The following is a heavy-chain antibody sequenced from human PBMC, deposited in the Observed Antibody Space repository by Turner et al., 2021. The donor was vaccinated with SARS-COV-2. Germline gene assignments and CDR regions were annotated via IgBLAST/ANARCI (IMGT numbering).Heavy chain of an antibody. D-gene: IGHD3-10*01. J-gene: IGHJ4*02. CDR1: GGSISSSSYS. V-gene: IGHV4-39*01. Sequence: QLQLQESGPGLVKPSENLSLTCTVSGGSISSSSYSWGWIRQPPGKGLEWIGSIYYSGSTYYNPSLKSRVTISVDTSKNQFSLKLSSVTAADTAVYYCARLVRRAEYYFDYLGQVTLVTVSS. CDR2: IYYSGST. CDR3: ARLVRRAEYYFDY.